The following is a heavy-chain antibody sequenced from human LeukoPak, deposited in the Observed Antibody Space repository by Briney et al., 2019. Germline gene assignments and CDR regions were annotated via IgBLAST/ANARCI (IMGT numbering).Heavy chain of an antibody. CDR3: ARPYYYDSRIDP. Sequence: SETLSLTCTVSGGSITSGDYYWSWLRQPPGKGLEWIAYMYYSGSTYYNPSLKSRVTMSADTSKNQFSLKLSSVTAADTAVYYCARPYYYDSRIDPWGQGTLVTVSS. CDR1: GGSITSGDYY. D-gene: IGHD3-22*01. CDR2: MYYSGST. V-gene: IGHV4-30-4*01. J-gene: IGHJ5*02.